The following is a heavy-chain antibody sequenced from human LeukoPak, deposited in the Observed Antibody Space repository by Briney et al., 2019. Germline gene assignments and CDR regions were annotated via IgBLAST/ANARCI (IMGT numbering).Heavy chain of an antibody. J-gene: IGHJ4*02. CDR2: ISYDESNI. V-gene: IGHV3-30*03. D-gene: IGHD6-19*01. Sequence: PGGSLRLSCAASGFTFSSYSMNWVRQAPGKGLEWVAVISYDESNIYYADSVKGRFTISRDNSKNTLYLQMNSLRVEDTAVYCCAREVSSGWFDYWGQGTLVTVSS. CDR3: AREVSSGWFDY. CDR1: GFTFSSYS.